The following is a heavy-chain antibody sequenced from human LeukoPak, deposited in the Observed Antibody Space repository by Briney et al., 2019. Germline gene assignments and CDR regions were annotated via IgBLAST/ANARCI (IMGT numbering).Heavy chain of an antibody. CDR1: GGSIGSSNW. J-gene: IGHJ4*02. CDR2: INHSGST. CDR3: PLIDYYDSSGYLNDY. V-gene: IGHV4-4*02. Sequence: SETLSLTCAVSGGSIGSSNWWSWVRQPPGQGLEWIGEINHSGSTNYNPSLKSRVTISVDTSKNQFSLKLSSVTAADTAVYYCPLIDYYDSSGYLNDYWGQGTLVTVSS. D-gene: IGHD3-22*01.